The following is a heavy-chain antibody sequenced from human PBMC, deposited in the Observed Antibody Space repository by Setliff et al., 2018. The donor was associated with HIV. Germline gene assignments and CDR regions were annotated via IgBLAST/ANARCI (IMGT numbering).Heavy chain of an antibody. CDR2: INNK. V-gene: IGHV3-74*01. D-gene: IGHD2-8*02. Sequence: LRLSCAVSGFTLSNFWMHWVRQAPGKGLVWVSRINNKYYADSVRGRFTISRDNSKNTLYLQMISLRADDTAVYYCAKSLLVAGNDYWGQGTLVTVSS. CDR1: GFTLSNFW. J-gene: IGHJ4*02. CDR3: AKSLLVAGNDY.